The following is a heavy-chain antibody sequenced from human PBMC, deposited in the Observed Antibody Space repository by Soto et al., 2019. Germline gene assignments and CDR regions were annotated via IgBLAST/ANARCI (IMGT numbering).Heavy chain of an antibody. V-gene: IGHV4-31*03. D-gene: IGHD4-17*01. Sequence: QVQLQESGPGLVKPSQTLSLTCTVSGGSISSGGYYWSWIRQHPGKGLEWIGYIYYSGSTYYNPSLNNRVTISVDTSKNQFSLKLSSVTAADTAVYYCARTTNYGDYPGAEYFQHWGQGTLVAVSS. CDR2: IYYSGST. CDR1: GGSISSGGYY. CDR3: ARTTNYGDYPGAEYFQH. J-gene: IGHJ1*01.